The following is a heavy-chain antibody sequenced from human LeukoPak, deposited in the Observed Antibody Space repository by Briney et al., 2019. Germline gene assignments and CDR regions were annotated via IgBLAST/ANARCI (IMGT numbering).Heavy chain of an antibody. V-gene: IGHV3-9*01. D-gene: IGHD6-6*01. J-gene: IGHJ4*02. CDR2: ISWNSGSI. CDR3: AKDREYSSPSSLDY. CDR1: GFTFDDYA. Sequence: GGSLRLSCAASGFTFDDYAMHWVRQAPGKGLEWVSGISWNSGSIGYADSVKGRFTISRDNAKNSLYLQMNSLRAEDTALYYCAKDREYSSPSSLDYWGQGTLVTVSS.